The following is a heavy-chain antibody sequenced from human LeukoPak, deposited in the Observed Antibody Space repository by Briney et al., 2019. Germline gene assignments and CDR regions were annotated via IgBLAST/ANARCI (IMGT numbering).Heavy chain of an antibody. CDR1: GFIFGSHA. Sequence: GGSLRLSCAASGFIFGSHAMHWVRQAPGKGLEWVAVIQYDGSEKRYADSVKGRFTVSRDNSRNTLYLQMDGLTAEDTAVYHCAKDLTGAYCSDYWGQGTLVTVSS. V-gene: IGHV3-30-3*01. CDR2: IQYDGSEK. J-gene: IGHJ4*02. D-gene: IGHD3-9*01. CDR3: AKDLTGAYCSDY.